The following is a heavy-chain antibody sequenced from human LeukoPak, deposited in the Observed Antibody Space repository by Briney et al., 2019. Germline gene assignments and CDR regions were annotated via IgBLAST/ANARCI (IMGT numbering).Heavy chain of an antibody. J-gene: IGHJ4*02. CDR2: ISYDGSNK. CDR1: GFTFSSYA. CDR3: ARVNVPLSYYFDY. V-gene: IGHV3-30-3*01. D-gene: IGHD3-3*01. Sequence: GGSLRLSCAASGFTFSSYAMHWVRQAPGKGLEWVAFISYDGSNKYYADSVKGRFTISRDNSKNTLYLQMNSLRAEDTAVYYCARVNVPLSYYFDYWGQGTLVTVSS.